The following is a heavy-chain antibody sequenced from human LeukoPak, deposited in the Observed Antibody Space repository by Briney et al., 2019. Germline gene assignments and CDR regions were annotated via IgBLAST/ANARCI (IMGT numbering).Heavy chain of an antibody. J-gene: IGHJ6*02. V-gene: IGHV3-9*01. CDR2: ITWNSGSI. Sequence: GRSLRLSCAASGFTFDDYAMHWVRQAPGKGLEWVSGITWNSGSIGYADSVKGRFTISRDNAKNSLYLQMNNLRAEDTALYYCAKGGLGNYYGMDVWGQGTTVTVSS. CDR1: GFTFDDYA. CDR3: AKGGLGNYYGMDV. D-gene: IGHD3/OR15-3a*01.